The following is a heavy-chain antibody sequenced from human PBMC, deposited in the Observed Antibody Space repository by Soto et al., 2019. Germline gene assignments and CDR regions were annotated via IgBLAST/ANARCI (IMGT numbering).Heavy chain of an antibody. V-gene: IGHV4-30-4*01. J-gene: IGHJ6*02. CDR2: IYYSGST. Sequence: PSETLSLTCTVSGGSISSGNYYWSWIRQPPGKGLEWIGYIYYSGSTYYNPSLRSRGTISVDTSKNQFSLKLSSVTAADTAVYYCARDFHSYYYDSSGPTDVWGQGTTVTVSS. CDR1: GGSISSGNYY. CDR3: ARDFHSYYYDSSGPTDV. D-gene: IGHD3-22*01.